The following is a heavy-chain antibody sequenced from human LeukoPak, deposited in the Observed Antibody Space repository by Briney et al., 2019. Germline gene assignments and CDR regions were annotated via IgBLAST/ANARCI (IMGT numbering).Heavy chain of an antibody. CDR1: GYSFTNYW. V-gene: IGHV5-51*01. CDR3: ARQPNFMDV. Sequence: GESLKISCKGSGYSFTNYWIGWVRQMPGKGLEWMGITYPGDSDTRYSPSFQGQVTFSADKSISTAYLQWSSLKASDTATYYCARQPNFMDVWGKGTTVTVSS. J-gene: IGHJ6*03. CDR2: TYPGDSDT.